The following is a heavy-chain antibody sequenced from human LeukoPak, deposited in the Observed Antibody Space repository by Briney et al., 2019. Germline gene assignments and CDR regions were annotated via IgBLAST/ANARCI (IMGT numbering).Heavy chain of an antibody. CDR3: AKVPAGIVVVPAAHYYFDY. Sequence: GGSLRLSCAASGFTFSSYAMSWVRQAPGEGLEWVSAISGSGGSTYYADSVKGRFTISRDNSKSTLYLQMNSLRAEDTAVYYCAKVPAGIVVVPAAHYYFDYWGQGTLVTVSS. V-gene: IGHV3-23*01. CDR2: ISGSGGST. CDR1: GFTFSSYA. J-gene: IGHJ4*02. D-gene: IGHD2-2*01.